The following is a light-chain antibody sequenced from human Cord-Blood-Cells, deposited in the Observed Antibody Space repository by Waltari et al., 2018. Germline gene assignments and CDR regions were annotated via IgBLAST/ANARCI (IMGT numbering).Light chain of an antibody. J-gene: IGLJ2*01. CDR1: SSDVGGYNY. CDR2: EVS. Sequence: QSALTQPPSASGSPGQSVTISCTGTSSDVGGYNYVSWYQQHPGKAPKLMIYEVSKWPSGVPDRCSGSKSGNTASLTVSGLQAEDEADYYCSSYAGSNNVVFGGGTKLTVL. V-gene: IGLV2-8*01. CDR3: SSYAGSNNVV.